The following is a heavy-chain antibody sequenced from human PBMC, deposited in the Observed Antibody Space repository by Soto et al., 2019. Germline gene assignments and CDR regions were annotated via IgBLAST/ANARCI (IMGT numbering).Heavy chain of an antibody. Sequence: GVLRLSCAASGFTVSSNYMSWVRQAPGKGLEWVSVFYSGGSTYYADSVKGRFTISRDNSKNTLYLQMNSLRVEDTAVYYCARGPTTVVTDFDYWGQGTLVTVSS. CDR1: GFTVSSNY. CDR2: FYSGGST. D-gene: IGHD4-17*01. CDR3: ARGPTTVVTDFDY. J-gene: IGHJ4*02. V-gene: IGHV3-53*01.